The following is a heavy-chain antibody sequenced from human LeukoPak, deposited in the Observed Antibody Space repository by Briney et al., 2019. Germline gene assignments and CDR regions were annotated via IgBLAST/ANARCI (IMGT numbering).Heavy chain of an antibody. J-gene: IGHJ6*02. CDR2: MYYTGST. CDR1: GGSTASSSHY. CDR3: ARHRIQPPVLMDI. D-gene: IGHD5-18*01. V-gene: IGHV4-39*01. Sequence: SETLSLTCTVSGGSTASSSHYWGWIRQSPGKGLEWIAIMYYTGSTYYNPPLKSRVSISVDTSRNQFSLKLTSVTAADTAVYYCARHRIQPPVLMDIWGQGTTVTVSS.